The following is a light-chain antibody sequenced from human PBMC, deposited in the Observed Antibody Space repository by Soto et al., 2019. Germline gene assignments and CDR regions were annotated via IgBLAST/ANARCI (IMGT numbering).Light chain of an antibody. CDR2: KAS. J-gene: IGKJ4*01. CDR1: QSISSW. CDR3: QQYKSFSLT. Sequence: DIQMTQSPSTLSASVGDRVTITCGASQSISSWLAWYQQKPGKAPKLLIYKASSLESGVPSRFSGSGSGTEFTLTISSLQPDDFAIYYCQQYKSFSLTFGGGTKVEIK. V-gene: IGKV1-5*03.